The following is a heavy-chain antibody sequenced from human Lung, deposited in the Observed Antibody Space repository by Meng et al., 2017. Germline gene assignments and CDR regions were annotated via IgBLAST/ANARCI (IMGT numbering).Heavy chain of an antibody. CDR1: EFTFSDYS. J-gene: IGHJ4*02. V-gene: IGHV3-21*01. CDR3: ARGSYQPLLLSALDY. Sequence: EVQLVESGGGLVKPGGSLRLSCAASEFTFSDYSMNWVRQAPGKGLEWVSFISNTGKYIYNADSVKGRFTISRDNAKNSLYLQINSLRAEDTAVYYCARGSYQPLLLSALDYWGQGTLVTVSS. CDR2: ISNTGKYI. D-gene: IGHD2-15*01.